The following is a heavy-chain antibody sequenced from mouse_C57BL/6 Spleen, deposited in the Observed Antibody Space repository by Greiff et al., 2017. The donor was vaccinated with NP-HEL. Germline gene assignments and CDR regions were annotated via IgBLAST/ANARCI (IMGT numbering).Heavy chain of an antibody. CDR3: ARFYYGNSYAMDY. J-gene: IGHJ4*01. Sequence: VQRVESGAELVRPGSSVKLSCKASGYTFTSYWMDWVKQRPGQGLEWIGNIYPSDSETHYNQKFKDKATLTVDKSSSTAYMQLSSLTSEDSAVYYCARFYYGNSYAMDYWGQGTSVTVSS. D-gene: IGHD2-1*01. CDR2: IYPSDSET. CDR1: GYTFTSYW. V-gene: IGHV1-61*01.